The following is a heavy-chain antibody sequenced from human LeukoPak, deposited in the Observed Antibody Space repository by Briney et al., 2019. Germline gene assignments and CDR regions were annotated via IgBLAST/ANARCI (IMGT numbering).Heavy chain of an antibody. V-gene: IGHV5-51*01. D-gene: IGHD6-19*01. J-gene: IGHJ5*02. Sequence: GESLKISCKGSGYSFTSYWIGWVRQMPGKGLEWMGIIYPGDSDTRYSPSFQGQVTISADKSISTAYLQWSSLKASDTAMYYCARHKGTAVAAGYSWFDPWGQGTLVTVSS. CDR3: ARHKGTAVAAGYSWFDP. CDR2: IYPGDSDT. CDR1: GYSFTSYW.